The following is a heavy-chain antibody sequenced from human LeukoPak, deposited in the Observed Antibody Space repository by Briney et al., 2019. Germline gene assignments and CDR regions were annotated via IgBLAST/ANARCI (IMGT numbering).Heavy chain of an antibody. Sequence: PGASVKVSCKASGYTFTSYGISWVRQAPGQGLEWMGWISVYNGNTNYAQKFQGRVTMTTDTSTSTAYMELRSLRSDDTAVYYCASGKGGFGDLSTGDYWGQGTLVTVSS. D-gene: IGHD3-10*01. CDR1: GYTFTSYG. J-gene: IGHJ4*02. CDR3: ASGKGGFGDLSTGDY. V-gene: IGHV1-18*01. CDR2: ISVYNGNT.